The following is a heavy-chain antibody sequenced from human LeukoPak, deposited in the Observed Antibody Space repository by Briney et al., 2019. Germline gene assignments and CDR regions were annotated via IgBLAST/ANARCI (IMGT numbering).Heavy chain of an antibody. Sequence: GGSLRLSCAASGFTFSSFWMSWVRQAPGKGLEWVAHIKEDGSKQSYVDSVKGRFTISRDNAKNSVYLQMNSLRAEDTAVYYSARVVTWFDPWGQGSLVTVSS. V-gene: IGHV3-7*04. CDR3: ARVVTWFDP. CDR1: GFTFSSFW. J-gene: IGHJ5*02. CDR2: IKEDGSKQ.